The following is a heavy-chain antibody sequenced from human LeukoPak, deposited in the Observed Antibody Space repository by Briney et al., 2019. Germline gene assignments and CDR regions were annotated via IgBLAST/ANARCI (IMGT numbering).Heavy chain of an antibody. D-gene: IGHD4-17*01. J-gene: IGHJ5*02. CDR2: IIPILGIA. CDR3: ARPGKVYGDYGGDNWFDP. Sequence: ASVKVSCKASGGTFSSYAISWVRQAPGQGLEWMGRIIPILGIANYAQKFQGRVTITADKSTSTAYMELSSLRSEDTAVYYCARPGKVYGDYGGDNWFDPWGQGTLVTVSS. CDR1: GGTFSSYA. V-gene: IGHV1-69*04.